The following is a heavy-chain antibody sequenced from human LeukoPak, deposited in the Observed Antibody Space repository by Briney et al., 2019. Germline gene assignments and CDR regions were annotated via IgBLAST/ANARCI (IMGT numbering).Heavy chain of an antibody. J-gene: IGHJ5*02. V-gene: IGHV4-59*02. Sequence: PSETLSLTCTVSGGSVNNYDWSWIRQPPGKGLEYIGYIYYSGSTNYNPSPKSRVTISVDTSKNQFPLNLKSVTAADTAVYYCARDRAEGGGYWFDPWGQGTLVTVSS. CDR3: ARDRAEGGGYWFDP. CDR1: GGSVNNYD. CDR2: IYYSGST. D-gene: IGHD5-12*01.